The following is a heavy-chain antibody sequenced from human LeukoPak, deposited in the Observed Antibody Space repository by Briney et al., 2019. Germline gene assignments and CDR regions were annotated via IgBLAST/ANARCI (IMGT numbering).Heavy chain of an antibody. CDR3: ARVSHCGGDCYGFWFDP. Sequence: SETLSLTCTVSGGSISSYYWSWIRQPPGKGLEWIGYIYYSGSTNYNPSLKSRVTISVDTSKNQFSLKLSSVTAADTAVYYCARVSHCGGDCYGFWFDPWGQGTLVTVSS. D-gene: IGHD2-21*02. CDR1: GGSISSYY. J-gene: IGHJ5*02. V-gene: IGHV4-59*01. CDR2: IYYSGST.